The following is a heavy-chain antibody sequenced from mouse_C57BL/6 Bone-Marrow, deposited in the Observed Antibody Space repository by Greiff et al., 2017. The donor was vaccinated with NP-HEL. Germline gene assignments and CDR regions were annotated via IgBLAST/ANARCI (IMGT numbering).Heavy chain of an antibody. CDR1: GFNIKDDY. D-gene: IGHD2-3*01. CDR3: TFDGYYGY. J-gene: IGHJ2*01. CDR2: IDPENGDT. Sequence: DVKLQESGAELVRPGASVKLSCTASGFNIKDDYMHWVKQRPEQGLEWIGWIDPENGDTEYASKFQGKATITADTSSNTAYLQLSSLTSEDTAVYYCTFDGYYGYWGQGTTLTVSS. V-gene: IGHV14-4*01.